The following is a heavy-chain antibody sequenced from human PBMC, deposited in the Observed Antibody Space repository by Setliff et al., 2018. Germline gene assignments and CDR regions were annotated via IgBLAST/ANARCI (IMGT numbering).Heavy chain of an antibody. CDR3: AREGEVITNYYFDY. D-gene: IGHD3-22*01. V-gene: IGHV1-69*13. CDR1: GGTFSSYA. CDR2: IIPIFGTA. J-gene: IGHJ4*02. Sequence: ASVKVSCKASGGTFSSYAISWVRQAPGQGLEWMGGIIPIFGTANYAQKFQGRVTITADESTSTAYMELSRLRSDDTAVYYCAREGEVITNYYFDYWGQGALVTVSS.